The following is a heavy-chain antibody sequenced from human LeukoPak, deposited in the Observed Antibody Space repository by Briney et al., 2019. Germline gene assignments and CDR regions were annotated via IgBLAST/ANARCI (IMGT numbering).Heavy chain of an antibody. CDR1: GFTFDDYT. CDR2: ISYDGSNK. D-gene: IGHD6-19*01. J-gene: IGHJ6*03. Sequence: GGSLRLSCTASGFTFDDYTMHWVRQAPGKGLEWVAVISYDGSNKYYADSVKGRFTISRDNSKNTLYLQMNSLRAEDTAVYYCAKDRLRVGVAGTVGGYMDVWGKGTTVTASS. V-gene: IGHV3-30*18. CDR3: AKDRLRVGVAGTVGGYMDV.